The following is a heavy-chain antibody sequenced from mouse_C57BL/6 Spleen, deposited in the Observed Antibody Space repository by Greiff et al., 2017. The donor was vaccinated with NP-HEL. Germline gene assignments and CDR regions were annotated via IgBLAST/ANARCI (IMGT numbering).Heavy chain of an antibody. J-gene: IGHJ1*03. CDR1: GFTFSDYG. V-gene: IGHV5-17*01. CDR3: ARSYGSSYGWYFDV. D-gene: IGHD1-1*01. CDR2: ISSGSSTI. Sequence: EVNLVESGGGLVKPGGSLKLSCAASGFTFSDYGLHWVRQAPEKGLEWVAYISSGSSTIYYADTVKGRFTISRDNAKNTLFLQMTSLRSEDTAMYYCARSYGSSYGWYFDVWGTGTTVTVSS.